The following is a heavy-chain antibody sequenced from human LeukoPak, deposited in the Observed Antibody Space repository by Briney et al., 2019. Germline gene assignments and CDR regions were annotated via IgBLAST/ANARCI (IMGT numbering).Heavy chain of an antibody. D-gene: IGHD4-11*01. Sequence: PGGSLRLSCAATGFTFNHYAMHWVRQAPGKGLEWVAVIWSDGTNRYYADSVKGRFTISRDDAGKTVYLQMSSLRPEDTGVYYCAKDAQRGFDSSNSLEYWGQGTPVTVST. CDR3: AKDAQRGFDSSNSLEY. CDR2: IWSDGTNR. J-gene: IGHJ4*02. V-gene: IGHV3-33*06. CDR1: GFTFNHYA.